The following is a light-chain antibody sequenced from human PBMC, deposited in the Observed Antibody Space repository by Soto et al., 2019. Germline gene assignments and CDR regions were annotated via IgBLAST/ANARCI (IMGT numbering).Light chain of an antibody. J-gene: IGKJ1*01. CDR3: QQYNSYPWT. Sequence: DIQMPQYPSTLSASVGDRVTITCRASQSISSWLAWYQQKPGKAPKLLIYDASSLESGVPSRFSGSGSGTEFTLTIGSLQPDDFATYYCQQYNSYPWTFGQGTKVDIK. CDR1: QSISSW. CDR2: DAS. V-gene: IGKV1-5*01.